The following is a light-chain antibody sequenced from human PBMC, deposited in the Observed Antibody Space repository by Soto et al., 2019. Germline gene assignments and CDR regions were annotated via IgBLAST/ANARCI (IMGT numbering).Light chain of an antibody. CDR3: HQYNDWPPA. V-gene: IGKV3-15*01. J-gene: IGKJ1*01. CDR1: QSVSSN. CDR2: DAS. Sequence: ELVMTQSPATLSVSPGERAMLSCRASQSVSSNVAWYQQKPGQAPRLLIYDASTRATGIPARFSGSGSGTEFTLTISSLQSEDFAVFYCHQYNDWPPAFGQGTKVDIK.